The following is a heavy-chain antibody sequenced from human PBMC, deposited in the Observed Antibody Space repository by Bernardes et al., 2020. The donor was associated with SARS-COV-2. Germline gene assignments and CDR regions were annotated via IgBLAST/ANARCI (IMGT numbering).Heavy chain of an antibody. D-gene: IGHD6-13*01. Sequence: ETLSLTCTVSGGSISSSSYYWGWIRQPPGKGLEWVSVIYRGGSTYYADSVKGRFTISRDNSKNSLHLQMNSLRVEDTALYYCARRGAGSWSHDCWGQGTLVTVSS. J-gene: IGHJ4*02. CDR3: ARRGAGSWSHDC. CDR1: GGSISSSSYY. CDR2: IYRGGST. V-gene: IGHV3-66*02.